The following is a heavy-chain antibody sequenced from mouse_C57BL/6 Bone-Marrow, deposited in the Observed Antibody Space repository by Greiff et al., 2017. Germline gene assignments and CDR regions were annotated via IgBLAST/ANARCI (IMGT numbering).Heavy chain of an antibody. J-gene: IGHJ4*01. V-gene: IGHV5-6*01. Sequence: EVQRVESGGDLVKPGGSLKLSCAASGFTFSSYGMSWVRQTPDKRLEWVATISSGGSYTYYPDSVKGRFTSSRDNAKNTLYLQMSSLKSEDTAMYCCARHLGLRRDYYAMDYWGQGTSVTVSS. CDR2: ISSGGSYT. CDR3: ARHLGLRRDYYAMDY. CDR1: GFTFSSYG. D-gene: IGHD2-2*01.